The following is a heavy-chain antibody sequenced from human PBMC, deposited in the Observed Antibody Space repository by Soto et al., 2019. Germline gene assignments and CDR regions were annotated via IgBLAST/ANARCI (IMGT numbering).Heavy chain of an antibody. CDR3: TTSRIVVVAATSGDY. Sequence: EVQLVESGGGLVKPGGSLRLSCAASGFTFSNAWMSWVRQAPGKGLEWVGRIKSKTDGGTTDYAAPVKGRFTISRDDSKNTLYLQMNSLKTEDTAVYYCTTSRIVVVAATSGDYWGQGTLVTVSS. J-gene: IGHJ4*02. D-gene: IGHD2-15*01. CDR2: IKSKTDGGTT. CDR1: GFTFSNAW. V-gene: IGHV3-15*01.